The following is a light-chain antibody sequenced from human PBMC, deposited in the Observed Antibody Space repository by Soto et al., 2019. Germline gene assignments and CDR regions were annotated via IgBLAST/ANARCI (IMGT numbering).Light chain of an antibody. CDR1: SSDLGSYNL. Sequence: QSALTQPASVSGAPGQSLTISCTGTSSDLGSYNLVSWYQQHPGKAPKLMIYEVNKRPSGVSNRFSASKSGNTASLTISGLQAEDEADYYCCSYAGSSTSWVFCGGTQLTVL. V-gene: IGLV2-23*02. J-gene: IGLJ3*02. CDR2: EVN. CDR3: CSYAGSSTSWV.